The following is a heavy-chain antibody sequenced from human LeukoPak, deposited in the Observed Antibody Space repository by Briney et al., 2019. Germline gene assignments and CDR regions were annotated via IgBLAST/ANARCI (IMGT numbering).Heavy chain of an antibody. J-gene: IGHJ4*02. CDR2: INHSGST. V-gene: IGHV4-34*01. Sequence: SETLSLTCAVYGGSFSGYYWSWIRQPPGKGLEWIGEINHSGSTNYNPSLKSRVTISVDTSKNQFSLKLSSVTAADTAVYYCARALRSVDTAMAFDYWGQGTLVTVSS. CDR1: GGSFSGYY. D-gene: IGHD5-18*01. CDR3: ARALRSVDTAMAFDY.